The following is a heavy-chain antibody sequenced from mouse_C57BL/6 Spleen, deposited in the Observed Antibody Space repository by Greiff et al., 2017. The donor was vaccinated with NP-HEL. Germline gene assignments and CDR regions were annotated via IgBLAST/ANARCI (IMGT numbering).Heavy chain of an antibody. Sequence: QAQLQQSGAELVKPGASVKISCKASGYAFSSYWMNWVKQRPGKGLEWIGQIYPGDGDTNYNGKFKGKATLTADKSSSTAYMQLSSLTSEDSAVYFCARIYYGNYKYFDVWGTGTTVTVSS. CDR3: ARIYYGNYKYFDV. V-gene: IGHV1-80*01. CDR2: IYPGDGDT. CDR1: GYAFSSYW. D-gene: IGHD2-1*01. J-gene: IGHJ1*03.